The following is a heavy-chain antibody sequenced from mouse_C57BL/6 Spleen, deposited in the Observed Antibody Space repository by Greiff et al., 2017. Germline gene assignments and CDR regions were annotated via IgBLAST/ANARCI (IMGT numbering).Heavy chain of an antibody. Sequence: VQLQQSGAELVRPGASVKLSCTASGFNIKDYYMHWVKQRPEQGLEWIGRIDPEDGDTEYAPKFQGKATMTADTSSNTAYLQLSSLTSEDTAVYYCTRVVYDVYYAWFSYWGQGTLVTVSA. J-gene: IGHJ3*01. CDR1: GFNIKDYY. V-gene: IGHV14-1*01. CDR3: TRVVYDVYYAWFSY. D-gene: IGHD2-3*01. CDR2: IDPEDGDT.